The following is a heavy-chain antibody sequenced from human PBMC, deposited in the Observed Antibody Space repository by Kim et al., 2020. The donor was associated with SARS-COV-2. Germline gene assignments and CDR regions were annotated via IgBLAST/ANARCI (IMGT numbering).Heavy chain of an antibody. J-gene: IGHJ4*02. D-gene: IGHD2-8*01. Sequence: SPSLKGRLTITKDTSKNQVVLTMTNMDPVDTATYYCAHRPGRGSIGVFDYWGQGTLVTVSS. CDR3: AHRPGRGSIGVFDY. V-gene: IGHV2-5*01.